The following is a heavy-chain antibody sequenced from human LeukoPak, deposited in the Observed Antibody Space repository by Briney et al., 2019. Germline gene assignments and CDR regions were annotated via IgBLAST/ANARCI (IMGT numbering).Heavy chain of an antibody. V-gene: IGHV4-61*02. CDR1: GDSITNDNHY. Sequence: SETLSLTCTVSGDSITNDNHYWSWIRQPAGKGLEWIGRISATGNTNYNPPLKSRVTISADTSKNQFSLRLSSVTAADTAVYYCTRKQWVEYYFDSWGQGTLVTVSS. J-gene: IGHJ4*02. CDR2: ISATGNT. CDR3: TRKQWVEYYFDS. D-gene: IGHD6-19*01.